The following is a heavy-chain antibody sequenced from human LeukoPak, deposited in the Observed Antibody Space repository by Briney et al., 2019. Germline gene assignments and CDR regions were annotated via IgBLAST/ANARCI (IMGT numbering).Heavy chain of an antibody. CDR1: GFTFSSYS. CDR2: ISYDGGTE. V-gene: IGHV3-30-3*01. D-gene: IGHD1-1*01. CDR3: ARDFPNYYFDY. Sequence: GRSLRLSCAVSGFTFSSYSMHWVRQAPGKGRERVAFISYDGGTESYADYVKGRFTISRDKSKNTLYLQMDRLTTEDTAVYYCARDFPNYYFDYWGQGTLVTVSS. J-gene: IGHJ4*02.